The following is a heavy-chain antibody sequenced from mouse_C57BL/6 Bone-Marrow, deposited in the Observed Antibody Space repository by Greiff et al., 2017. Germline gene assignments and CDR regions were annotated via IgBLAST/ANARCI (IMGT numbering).Heavy chain of an antibody. V-gene: IGHV1-64*01. CDR1: GYTFTSYW. CDR3: ARGIYYDYDVDY. CDR2: IHPNSGST. J-gene: IGHJ2*01. Sequence: QVQLQQPGAELVKPGASVKLSCKASGYTFTSYWMHWVKQRPGQGLEWIGMIHPNSGSTNYNEKFKSKATLTVDKSSSTAYMQISSLTSEDAAVYYCARGIYYDYDVDYWGQGTTLTVSS. D-gene: IGHD2-4*01.